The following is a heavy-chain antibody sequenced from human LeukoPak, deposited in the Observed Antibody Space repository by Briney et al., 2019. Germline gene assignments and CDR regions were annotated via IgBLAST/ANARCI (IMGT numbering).Heavy chain of an antibody. CDR2: INPNSGGT. CDR3: ARRVDTAMDPGYSGMDV. J-gene: IGHJ6*02. CDR1: GYTFTGYY. Sequence: ASVKVSCKASGYTFTGYYMHWVRQAPGQGLEWMGWINPNSGGTNYAQKFQGRVTMTRDTSISTVYMELSSLRSEDTAVYYCARRVDTAMDPGYSGMDVWGQGTTVTVSS. V-gene: IGHV1-2*02. D-gene: IGHD5-18*01.